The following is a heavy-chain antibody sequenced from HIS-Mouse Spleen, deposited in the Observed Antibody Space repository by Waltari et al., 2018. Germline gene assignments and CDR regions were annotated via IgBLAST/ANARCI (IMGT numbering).Heavy chain of an antibody. D-gene: IGHD6-13*01. CDR3: AREIPYSSSWYDWYFDL. CDR2: IYYSGRT. V-gene: IGHV4-39*07. J-gene: IGHJ2*01. Sequence: QLQLQESGPGLVKPSETLSLTCPVSGGSISSNSYYWRWIRQPPGKGLEWIGSIYYSGRTYYNPSLKSRVTISVDTSKNQFSLKLSSVTAADTAVYYCAREIPYSSSWYDWYFDLWGRGTLVTVSS. CDR1: GGSISSNSYY.